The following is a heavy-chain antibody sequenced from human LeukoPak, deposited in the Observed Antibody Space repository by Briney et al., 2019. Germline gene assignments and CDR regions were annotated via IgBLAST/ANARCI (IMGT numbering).Heavy chain of an antibody. V-gene: IGHV4-59*01. CDR3: ASAKLGIDFDY. J-gene: IGHJ4*02. D-gene: IGHD7-27*01. CDR2: IYYSGST. CDR1: GGSISSYY. Sequence: SETLSLTCTVSGGSISSYYWSWIRQPPGKGLEWIGYIYYSGSTNYNPSLKSRVTISVDTSKNQFSLKLSSVTAADTAVYYCASAKLGIDFDYWGQGTLVTVSS.